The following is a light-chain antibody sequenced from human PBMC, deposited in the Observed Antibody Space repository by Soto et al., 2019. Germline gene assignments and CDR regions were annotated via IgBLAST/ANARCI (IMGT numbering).Light chain of an antibody. J-gene: IGLJ2*01. Sequence: QTVVTQAPSFSVSPGGTVTLTCGLNSASVSTSYYPSWYQKTPGQAPRTLIYNTDTRSSGVPDRFSGSILGNKAALTITGAQADDESDYYCVLYMGRGISVFGGGTKVTVL. V-gene: IGLV8-61*01. CDR1: SASVSTSYY. CDR3: VLYMGRGISV. CDR2: NTD.